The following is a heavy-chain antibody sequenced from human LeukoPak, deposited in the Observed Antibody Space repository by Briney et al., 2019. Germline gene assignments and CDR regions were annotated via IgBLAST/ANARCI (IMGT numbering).Heavy chain of an antibody. CDR1: GFTVSSNY. D-gene: IGHD3-10*01. V-gene: IGHV3-53*01. CDR2: IYSGGST. Sequence: TGGSLRLSCAASGFTVSSNYMSWVRQAPGKGLEWVSVIYSGGSTYYADSVKGRFTISRDSSKNTLYLQMNSLRAEDTAVYYCARADPGTQGMDVWGQGTTVTVSS. CDR3: ARADPGTQGMDV. J-gene: IGHJ6*02.